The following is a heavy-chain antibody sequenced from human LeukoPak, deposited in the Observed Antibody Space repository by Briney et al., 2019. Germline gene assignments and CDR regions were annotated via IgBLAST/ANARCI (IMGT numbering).Heavy chain of an antibody. CDR3: ARGDYGGDYFDY. Sequence: GGSLRLSCAVSGFTFSDHYTSWIRQAPGKRLEWVSYISSGSTYTNYADSVEGRFTISRDNAKNSLYLQMNSLRAEDTAVYYCARGDYGGDYFDYWGQGTLVTVSS. V-gene: IGHV3-11*05. J-gene: IGHJ4*02. D-gene: IGHD4-23*01. CDR2: ISSGSTYT. CDR1: GFTFSDHY.